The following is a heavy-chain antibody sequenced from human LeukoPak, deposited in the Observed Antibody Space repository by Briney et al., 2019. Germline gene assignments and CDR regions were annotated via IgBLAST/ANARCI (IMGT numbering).Heavy chain of an antibody. CDR2: VYYTGGT. CDR3: ARHGGTRITLVEVYYFDS. V-gene: IGHV4-39*01. CDR1: GGSITSSSYY. D-gene: IGHD4-11*01. Sequence: KASETLSLTCSVSGGSITSSSYYWGWIRQPPEKGLEWIGSVYYTGGTNYSPSLKSRVTISVDTSKNQFSLKLGSVTAADTAVYYCARHGGTRITLVEVYYFDSWGQGTLVTVSS. J-gene: IGHJ4*02.